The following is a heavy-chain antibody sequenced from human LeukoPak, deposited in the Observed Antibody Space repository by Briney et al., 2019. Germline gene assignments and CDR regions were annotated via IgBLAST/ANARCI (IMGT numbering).Heavy chain of an antibody. CDR3: ARAPCSGGSCYSPFDY. V-gene: IGHV1-3*01. CDR1: GYTFTSYA. J-gene: IGHJ4*02. D-gene: IGHD2-15*01. CDR2: INAGNGNT. Sequence: ASVKVSCKASGYTFTSYAMHWVRQAPGQRLEWMGWINAGNGNTKYSQKFQGRVTITRDTTASTAYMELSSLRSEDTAVYYCARAPCSGGSCYSPFDYWGQGTLVTVSS.